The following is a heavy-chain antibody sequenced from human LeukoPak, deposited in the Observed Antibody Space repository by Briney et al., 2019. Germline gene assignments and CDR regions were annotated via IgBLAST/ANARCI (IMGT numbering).Heavy chain of an antibody. V-gene: IGHV1-69*13. Sequence: ASVKVSCKASGGTFSSYAISWVRQAPGQGLEWMGGIIPIFGTANYAQKFQGRVTITADESTSTAYMELSSLRSEDTAVYYCARFHAGDSMATFVPGGIWTNYFDYWGQGTLVTVSS. D-gene: IGHD5-24*01. CDR3: ARFHAGDSMATFVPGGIWTNYFDY. CDR1: GGTFSSYA. CDR2: IIPIFGTA. J-gene: IGHJ4*02.